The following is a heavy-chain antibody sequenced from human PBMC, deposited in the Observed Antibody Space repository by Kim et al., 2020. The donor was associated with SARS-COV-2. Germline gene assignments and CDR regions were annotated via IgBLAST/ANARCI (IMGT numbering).Heavy chain of an antibody. V-gene: IGHV4-59*11. CDR1: GGSISSHY. J-gene: IGHJ3*02. CDR3: ARDAGRITIFGVVTQDAFVI. Sequence: SENLSLTCTVSGGSISSHYWSWIRQPPGKGLEWIGYIYYSGSTNYNPSLKSRVTISVDTSKNHFSLKLRSVTAADTAVYYCARDAGRITIFGVVTQDAFVIWGQGTMVTVSS. CDR2: IYYSGST. D-gene: IGHD3-3*01.